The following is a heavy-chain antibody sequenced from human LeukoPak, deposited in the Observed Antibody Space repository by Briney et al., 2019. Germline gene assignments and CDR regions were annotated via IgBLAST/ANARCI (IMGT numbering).Heavy chain of an antibody. CDR2: IYTSGST. Sequence: KPSETLSLTCTLSGGSISSGSYYWSWIRQPAGKGLEWIGRIYTSGSTNYIPSLKSRVTISADTSKNQFSLKLSSVTAADTAVYYCARKGQSKWLSIRNAFDIWGQGTRVTVSS. V-gene: IGHV4-61*02. CDR1: GGSISSGSYY. D-gene: IGHD3-22*01. J-gene: IGHJ3*02. CDR3: ARKGQSKWLSIRNAFDI.